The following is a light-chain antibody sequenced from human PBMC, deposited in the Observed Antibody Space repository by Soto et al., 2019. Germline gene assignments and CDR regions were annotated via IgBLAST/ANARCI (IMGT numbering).Light chain of an antibody. Sequence: QSALTQPASVSGSPGQSITISCIGTSSDVGGYNYVSWYQQHPGKAPKLMIYEVTNRASGVSNRFSGSKSGNTASLTISGLQAEDEADYYCCSYTSSNTRVVFGGGTKLTVL. J-gene: IGLJ2*01. CDR3: CSYTSSNTRVV. V-gene: IGLV2-14*01. CDR2: EVT. CDR1: SSDVGGYNY.